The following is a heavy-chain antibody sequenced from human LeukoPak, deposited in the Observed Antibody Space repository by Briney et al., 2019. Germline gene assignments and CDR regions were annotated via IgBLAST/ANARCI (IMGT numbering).Heavy chain of an antibody. D-gene: IGHD6-19*01. J-gene: IGHJ4*02. V-gene: IGHV4-31*03. CDR3: ARVSSGCFDY. CDR1: GGSVSSSGYY. CDR2: IHSSGRT. Sequence: PSETLSLTCTVSGGSVSSSGYYWSWIRQHPGKGLEWIGYIHSSGRTYYSPSLRSRLTISTDTSKNQFSLKLSSVTAADTAVYYCARVSSGCFDYWGQGTLVTVSS.